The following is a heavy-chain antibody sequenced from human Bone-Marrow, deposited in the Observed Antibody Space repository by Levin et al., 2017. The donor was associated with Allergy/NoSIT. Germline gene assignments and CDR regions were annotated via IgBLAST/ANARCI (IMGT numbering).Heavy chain of an antibody. D-gene: IGHD5-18*01. V-gene: IGHV3-13*01. CDR1: GFIFRTHD. CDR3: ARYNYEYNALDV. J-gene: IGHJ3*01. CDR2: IGTAGDT. Sequence: GGSLRLSCAASGFIFRTHDMHWVRQGTGKGLEWVSTIGTAGDTYYPDSVRGRFTISRENAKNSLYLQMNGRSAGDTAVYYCARYNYEYNALDVWGQAAMVTVSS.